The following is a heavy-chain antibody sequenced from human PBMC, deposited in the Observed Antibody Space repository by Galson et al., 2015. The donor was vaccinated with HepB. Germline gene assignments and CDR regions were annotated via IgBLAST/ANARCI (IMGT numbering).Heavy chain of an antibody. CDR3: AREGVVGSAFGF. CDR2: LSYDGSQK. J-gene: IGHJ4*02. V-gene: IGHV3-30*04. D-gene: IGHD2-15*01. CDR1: GFTLKAYA. Sequence: SLRLSCAASGFTLKAYAMHWVRQAPGKGLEWVAFLSYDGSQKHYGDSVKGRFTISSDESDHTLYLQMNSLRPEDTAIYYCAREGVVGSAFGFWGQGTLVTVSS.